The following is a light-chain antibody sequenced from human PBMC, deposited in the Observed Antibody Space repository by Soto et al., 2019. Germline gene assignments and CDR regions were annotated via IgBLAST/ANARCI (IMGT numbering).Light chain of an antibody. CDR3: MQPLQSWT. CDR1: QSLLHSNGYNY. J-gene: IGKJ1*01. V-gene: IGKV2-28*01. CDR2: LGS. Sequence: IVMTQSPLSLPVTPGEPASISCRSSQSLLHSNGYNYLYWYLQKPGQSPQLLIYLGSNRASGVPDRFSGSGSGTDFTLKISRVEAEDVGVYYCMQPLQSWTFGQGTKVDIK.